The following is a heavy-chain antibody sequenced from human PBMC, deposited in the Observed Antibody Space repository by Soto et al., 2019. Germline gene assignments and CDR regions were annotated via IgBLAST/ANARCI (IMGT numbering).Heavy chain of an antibody. D-gene: IGHD6-13*01. CDR3: ARLMLDRSWYFDWFDP. CDR1: GGSISSYY. J-gene: IGHJ5*02. CDR2: IYYSGST. V-gene: IGHV4-59*08. Sequence: PSETLSLTCTVSGGSISSYYWSWIRQPPGKGLEWIGYIYYSGSTKYNPSLKSRVAISVDTSKNQFSLKLSSVTAADTALYFCARLMLDRSWYFDWFDPWGQGTLVTVSS.